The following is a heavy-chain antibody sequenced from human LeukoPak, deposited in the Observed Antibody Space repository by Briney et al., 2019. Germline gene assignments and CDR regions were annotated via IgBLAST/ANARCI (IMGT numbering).Heavy chain of an antibody. V-gene: IGHV3-74*01. J-gene: IGHJ5*02. D-gene: IGHD4-11*01. CDR1: GFNLRDYW. CDR2: LGTDGTYT. Sequence: GGSLRLSCAASGFNLRDYWMPWVRQAPGKGLVWVSRLGTDGTYTNYADSVKGRFTISRDNAKNTLYLQMDSLRAKDTALYYCVRDPSNSGNWFDLWGQGTLVTVSS. CDR3: VRDPSNSGNWFDL.